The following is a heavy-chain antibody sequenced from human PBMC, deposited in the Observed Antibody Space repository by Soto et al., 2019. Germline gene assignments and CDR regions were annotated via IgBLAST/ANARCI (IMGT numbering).Heavy chain of an antibody. CDR2: ISAYNGNT. V-gene: IGHV1-18*01. CDR3: ARDVGHPYYDGSGSYLGRFDY. D-gene: IGHD3-10*01. J-gene: IGHJ4*02. CDR1: GYTFTSYG. Sequence: QVQLVQSGAEVKKPGASVKVSCKASGYTFTSYGISWVRQAPGQGLEWMGGISAYNGNTNYAQKLQGRVTMTTDTSTSTAYMELRSLRSDDTAVYYCARDVGHPYYDGSGSYLGRFDYWGQGTLVTVSS.